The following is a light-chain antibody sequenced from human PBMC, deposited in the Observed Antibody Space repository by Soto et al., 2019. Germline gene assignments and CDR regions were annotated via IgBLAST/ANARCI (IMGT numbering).Light chain of an antibody. CDR1: KNDIGVYDF. V-gene: IGLV2-8*01. CDR2: EVV. J-gene: IGLJ1*01. CDR3: KSYAGSNTYV. Sequence: QSVLTQPPSASGSPGQSVTISCTGTKNDIGVYDFVSWYQHHPGKAPRPITYEVVQRPSGVPDRFSGSKSGNTASLTVSGLQAADEADYFCKSYAGSNTYVFGSGTKVTV.